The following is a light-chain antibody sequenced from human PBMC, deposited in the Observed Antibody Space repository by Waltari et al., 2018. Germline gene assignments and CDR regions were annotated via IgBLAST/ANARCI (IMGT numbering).Light chain of an antibody. CDR3: QHYLRLPVT. V-gene: IGKV3-20*01. Sequence: EIVLTQSPGTLSLFVGERATVSCRASESVSRALAWYQQKPGQAPRLLIYGASTRATGIPDRFSGSGSGTDFSLTISRLEPDDFAVYYCQHYLRLPVTFGQGTTVEI. J-gene: IGKJ1*01. CDR2: GAS. CDR1: ESVSRA.